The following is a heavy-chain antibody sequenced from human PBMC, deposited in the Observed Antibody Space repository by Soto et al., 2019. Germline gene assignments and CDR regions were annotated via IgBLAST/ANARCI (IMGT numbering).Heavy chain of an antibody. CDR1: GFTFSNYA. V-gene: IGHV3-23*01. CDR3: AKHNPQEWLLVSHY. D-gene: IGHD3-3*01. J-gene: IGHJ4*02. Sequence: GGSLRLSCAGSGFTFSNYAMSWVRQAPGKGLEWVSAISGSGDSTYYANSVKGRFTISRDNSKNTLYLQMNSLRAEDTAVYYCAKHNPQEWLLVSHYWGQGTLATVST. CDR2: ISGSGDST.